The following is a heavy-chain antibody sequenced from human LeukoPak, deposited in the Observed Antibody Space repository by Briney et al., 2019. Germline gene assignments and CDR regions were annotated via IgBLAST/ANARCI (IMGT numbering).Heavy chain of an antibody. CDR1: GFTFSSYS. CDR3: ARYSDFVDY. CDR2: ISGSGGST. D-gene: IGHD5-18*01. V-gene: IGHV3-23*01. Sequence: GGSLRLSCAASGFTFSSYSMNWVRQAPGKGLEWVSAISGSGGSTYYADSVKGRFTISRDNSKNTLYLQMNSLRAEDTAVYYCARYSDFVDYWGQGTLVTVSS. J-gene: IGHJ4*02.